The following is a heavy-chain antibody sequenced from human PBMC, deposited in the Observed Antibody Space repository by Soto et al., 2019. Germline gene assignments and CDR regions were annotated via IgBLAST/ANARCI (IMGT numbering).Heavy chain of an antibody. CDR1: GYTFTSYA. CDR2: INAGNGNT. J-gene: IGHJ5*02. V-gene: IGHV1-3*01. D-gene: IGHD1-26*01. CDR3: ARGSNDSKVGRT. Sequence: ASVKVSCKASGYTFTSYAMHWVRQAPGQRLEWMGWINAGNGNTKYSQKLQGRVTITRDTSASTAYMELSSLSFEDTAIYFCARGSNDSKVGRTWGQGTLVTVSS.